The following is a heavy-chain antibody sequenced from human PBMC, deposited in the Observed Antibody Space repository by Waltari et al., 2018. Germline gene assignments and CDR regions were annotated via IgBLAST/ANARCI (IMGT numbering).Heavy chain of an antibody. V-gene: IGHV4-39*01. CDR3: AVGRGIFDI. D-gene: IGHD6-13*01. CDR1: PGPITTYGYL. J-gene: IGHJ3*02. Sequence: LQLQESGPGLVKPSEPLSLTCTAAPGPITTYGYLLCWIRQPPGKGLEWIGSIYYSGITYYDPSLESRVIISIDTSESRISLRLNSVTAADTAVYYCAVGRGIFDIWGQGTVVTVSS. CDR2: IYYSGIT.